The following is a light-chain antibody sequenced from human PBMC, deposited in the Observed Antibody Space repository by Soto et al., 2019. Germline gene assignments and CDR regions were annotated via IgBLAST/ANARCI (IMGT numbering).Light chain of an antibody. V-gene: IGLV1-40*01. CDR2: GNT. CDR3: QSYDNRLSGYV. Sequence: QSVLTQPPSVSGAPGQRVTISCTGGSSNIGSGYDVHWYQQLPGTAPKLLIYGNTNRPSGVPDRFSASTSATSASLAITGLQAEDEGDYYCQSYDNRLSGYVFGTETKLTVL. CDR1: SSNIGSGYD. J-gene: IGLJ1*01.